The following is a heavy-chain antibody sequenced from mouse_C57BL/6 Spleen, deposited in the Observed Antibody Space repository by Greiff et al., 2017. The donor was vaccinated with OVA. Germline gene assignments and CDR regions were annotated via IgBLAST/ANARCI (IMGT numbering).Heavy chain of an antibody. CDR2: IYPGSGNT. J-gene: IGHJ1*03. CDR3: ARGGGSSYYWYFDV. V-gene: IGHV1-76*01. D-gene: IGHD1-1*01. CDR1: GYTFTDYY. Sequence: VQLQQSGAELVRPGASVKLSCKASGYTFTDYYINWVKQRPGQGLEWIARIYPGSGNTYYNEKFKGKATLTAEKSSSTAYMQLSSLTSEDSAVYFCARGGGSSYYWYFDVWGTGTTVTVS.